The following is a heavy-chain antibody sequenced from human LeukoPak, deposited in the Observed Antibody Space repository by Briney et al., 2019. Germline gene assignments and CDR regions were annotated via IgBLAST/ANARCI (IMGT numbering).Heavy chain of an antibody. V-gene: IGHV3-7*01. CDR1: GFTFSSYW. Sequence: GGSLRLSCAASGFTFSSYWMSWVRQAPGKGLEWVANIKQDGSEKYYVDSVKGRFTISRDNAKNSLYLQMNSLRAEDTAVYYCAREFQWFPYHYYMDVWGKGTTVTASS. CDR3: AREFQWFPYHYYMDV. D-gene: IGHD3-22*01. J-gene: IGHJ6*03. CDR2: IKQDGSEK.